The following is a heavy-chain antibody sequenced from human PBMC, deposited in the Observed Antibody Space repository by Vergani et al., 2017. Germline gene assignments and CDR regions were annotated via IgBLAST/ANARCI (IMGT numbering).Heavy chain of an antibody. Sequence: QVQLVESGGGVVQPGRSLRLSCAASGFTFSSYGMHWVRQAPGKGLEWVAVIGYDGSNKYYADSVKGRLTISRDNSKNTVYLQMNSLRAEDTAVDYCAKEVIRQAAAVDIWGQGTMVTVSS. CDR2: IGYDGSNK. D-gene: IGHD6-25*01. CDR1: GFTFSSYG. V-gene: IGHV3-33*06. J-gene: IGHJ3*02. CDR3: AKEVIRQAAAVDI.